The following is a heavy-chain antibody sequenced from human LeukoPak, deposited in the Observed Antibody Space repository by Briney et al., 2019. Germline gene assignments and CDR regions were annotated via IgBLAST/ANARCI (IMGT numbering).Heavy chain of an antibody. CDR1: GFTLSSYW. CDR2: INRDGSEK. CDR3: AKAGSYWDFDY. J-gene: IGHJ4*02. Sequence: PGGSLRLSCAASGFTLSSYWMSWVRQAPGKGLEWVANINRDGSEKYYVDSVKGRFTISRDNAKNTLYLQMNSLRAEDTAVYYCAKAGSYWDFDYWGQGTLVIASS. D-gene: IGHD1-26*01. V-gene: IGHV3-7*05.